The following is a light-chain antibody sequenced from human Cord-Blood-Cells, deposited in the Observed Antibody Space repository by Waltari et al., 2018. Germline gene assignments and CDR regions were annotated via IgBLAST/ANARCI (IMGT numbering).Light chain of an antibody. CDR1: QSISSY. Sequence: DIQMTQSPSSLSASVGDRVTITCRASQSISSYLNWYQQKPGKAPKLLIYAASSLQSGVPSRFSGSGSGTDITLTISSLQPEYVATYYCQQSYSTPPYTFGGGTKVEIK. J-gene: IGKJ4*01. V-gene: IGKV1-39*01. CDR2: AAS. CDR3: QQSYSTPPYT.